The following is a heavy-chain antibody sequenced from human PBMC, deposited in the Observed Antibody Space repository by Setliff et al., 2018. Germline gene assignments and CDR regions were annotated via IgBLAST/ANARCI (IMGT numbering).Heavy chain of an antibody. J-gene: IGHJ4*02. CDR1: GFTFDDYA. Sequence: PGGSLRLSCVASGFTFDDYAMHWVRQAPGKGLEWVSLISWDGGSTYYVDSLKGRVTISRDNSKNSLFLQMNSLRVEDTALYYCVKDTGNGGNTGLDYWGQGTLVTVSS. CDR3: VKDTGNGGNTGLDY. CDR2: ISWDGGST. V-gene: IGHV3-43D*03. D-gene: IGHD2-15*01.